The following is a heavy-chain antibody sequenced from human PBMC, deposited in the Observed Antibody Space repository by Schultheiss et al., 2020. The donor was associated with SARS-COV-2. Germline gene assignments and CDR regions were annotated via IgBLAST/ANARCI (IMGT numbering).Heavy chain of an antibody. V-gene: IGHV3-15*01. CDR1: GFTFSSYA. J-gene: IGHJ6*02. CDR3: TTPYCSGGSCYSLYYYYGMDV. Sequence: GESLKISCAASGFTFSSYAMHWVRQAPGKGLEWVGRIKSKTDGGTTDYAAPVKGRFTISRDDSKNTLYLQMNSLKTEDTAVYYCTTPYCSGGSCYSLYYYYGMDVWGQGTTVTVSS. D-gene: IGHD2-15*01. CDR2: IKSKTDGGTT.